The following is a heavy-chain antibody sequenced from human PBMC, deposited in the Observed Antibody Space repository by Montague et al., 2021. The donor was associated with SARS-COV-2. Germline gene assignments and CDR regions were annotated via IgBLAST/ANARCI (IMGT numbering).Heavy chain of an antibody. D-gene: IGHD3-22*01. CDR3: AKDWDYYDSSGYIDY. CDR1: GFTFGDYA. Sequence: SLRLSCAASGFTFGDYAMHWVRQAPGKGLEWVSGISWNSGSIGDXDSXNVLFTISRDNAKNSLYLQMNSLRAEDTALYYCAKDWDYYDSSGYIDYWGQGTLVTVSS. J-gene: IGHJ4*02. CDR2: ISWNSGSI. V-gene: IGHV3-9*01.